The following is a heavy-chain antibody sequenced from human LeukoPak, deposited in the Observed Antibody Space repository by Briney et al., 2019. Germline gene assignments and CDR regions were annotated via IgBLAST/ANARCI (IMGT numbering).Heavy chain of an antibody. V-gene: IGHV4-59*01. D-gene: IGHD3-16*01. CDR1: GGSISSYY. CDR2: IYYSGST. Sequence: SETLSLTCTVSGGSISSYYWSWIRQPPGKGLEWIGYIYYSGSTNYNPSLKSRVTISVDTSKNQLSLKLSSVTAADTAVYYCARFGADEYYFDYWGQGTLVTVSS. CDR3: ARFGADEYYFDY. J-gene: IGHJ4*02.